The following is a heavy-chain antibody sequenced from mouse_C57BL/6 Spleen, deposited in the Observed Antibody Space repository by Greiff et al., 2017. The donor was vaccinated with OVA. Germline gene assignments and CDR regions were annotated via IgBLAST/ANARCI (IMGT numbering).Heavy chain of an antibody. Sequence: VHLVESGPGLVQPSQSLSITCTVSGFSLTSYGVHWVRQSPGKGLEWLGVIWRGGSTDYNAAFMSRLSITKDNSKSQVFFKMNSLQADDTAIYYCAEDFGHYYAMDYWGQGTSVTVSS. CDR3: AEDFGHYYAMDY. V-gene: IGHV2-5*01. J-gene: IGHJ4*01. CDR2: IWRGGST. CDR1: GFSLTSYG.